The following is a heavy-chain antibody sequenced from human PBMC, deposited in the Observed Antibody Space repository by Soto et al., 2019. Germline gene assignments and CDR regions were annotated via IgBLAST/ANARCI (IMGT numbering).Heavy chain of an antibody. CDR1: GFTFSSYA. Sequence: EVQLLESGGGLVQPGGSLRLSCAASGFTFSSYAMSWVRQAPGKGLEWVSAICGSGGSTYYADSVKRRFTISRDNSKNTLYLQTNSLRAEDTAVYYCAREGGCSSGWYWYGMDYWGQGTMVTVSS. J-gene: IGHJ4*02. V-gene: IGHV3-23*01. D-gene: IGHD6-19*01. CDR2: ICGSGGST. CDR3: AREGGCSSGWYWYGMDY.